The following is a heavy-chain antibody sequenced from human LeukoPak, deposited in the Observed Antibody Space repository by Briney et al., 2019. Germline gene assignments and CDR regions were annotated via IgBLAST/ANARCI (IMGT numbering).Heavy chain of an antibody. CDR1: GYTFTGYY. J-gene: IGHJ3*02. Sequence: ASVKVSCKASGYTFTGYYMHWVRQAPGQGLEWMGWINPNSGGTNYAQKFQGRVTMTRDTSISTAYMELSRLRSDDTAMYYCARVPADGANGTPMGDAFDIWGQGTMVTVSS. CDR3: ARVPADGANGTPMGDAFDI. V-gene: IGHV1-2*02. D-gene: IGHD4/OR15-4a*01. CDR2: INPNSGGT.